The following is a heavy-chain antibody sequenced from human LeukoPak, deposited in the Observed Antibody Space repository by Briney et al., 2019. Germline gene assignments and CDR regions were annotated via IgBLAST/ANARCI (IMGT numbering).Heavy chain of an antibody. CDR3: ARANGSGWYGDYFDY. J-gene: IGHJ4*02. Sequence: PSETLSLTCTVSSGSISSYYWSWIRQPPGKGLEWIGYIYYSGSTNYNPSLKSRVTISVDTSKNQFSLKLSSVTAADTAVYYCARANGSGWYGDYFDYWGQGTLVTVSS. CDR1: SGSISSYY. D-gene: IGHD6-19*01. V-gene: IGHV4-59*01. CDR2: IYYSGST.